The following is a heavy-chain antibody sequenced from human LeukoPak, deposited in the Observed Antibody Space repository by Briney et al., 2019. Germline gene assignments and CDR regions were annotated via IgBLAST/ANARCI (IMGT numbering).Heavy chain of an antibody. D-gene: IGHD2-2*01. CDR1: GGSISSYY. V-gene: IGHV4-59*08. Sequence: PSETLSLTCTVSGGSISSYYWTWIRQPPGEGLEYIGYVYYSGSTNYNPSLKSRVTISLDMSKNQFSLKLSSVTAADTAVYYCATLLPAAYFDFWGQGTLVTVSS. CDR3: ATLLPAAYFDF. CDR2: VYYSGST. J-gene: IGHJ4*02.